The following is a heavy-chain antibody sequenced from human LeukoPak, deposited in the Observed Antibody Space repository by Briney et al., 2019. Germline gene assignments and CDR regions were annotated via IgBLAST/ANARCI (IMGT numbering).Heavy chain of an antibody. CDR1: GVSVSSSGYC. CDR3: ARRSRWDWYFDL. J-gene: IGHJ2*01. V-gene: IGHV4-39*01. D-gene: IGHD5-24*01. CDR2: IYHSGST. Sequence: SETLSLTCTVSGVSVSSSGYCWGWLRQPPGKGLVWIAIIYHSGSTYYNPALKSRVTISVDTSKNQFSLKLSSVTAADTAVFYCARRSRWDWYFDLWGRGTLVTVSS.